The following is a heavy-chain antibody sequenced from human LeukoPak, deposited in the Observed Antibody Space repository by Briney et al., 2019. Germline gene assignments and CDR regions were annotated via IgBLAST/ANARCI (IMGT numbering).Heavy chain of an antibody. V-gene: IGHV3-73*01. D-gene: IGHD3-3*01. Sequence: QPGGSLRLSCAASGFTFSGSAMHWVRQASGKGLEWVGRIRSKANSYATAYAASVKGRFTISRDDSKNTAYLQMNSLKTEDTAVYYCTTTYDFWSGPTYYFDYWGQATLVTVSS. CDR3: TTTYDFWSGPTYYFDY. J-gene: IGHJ4*02. CDR1: GFTFSGSA. CDR2: IRSKANSYAT.